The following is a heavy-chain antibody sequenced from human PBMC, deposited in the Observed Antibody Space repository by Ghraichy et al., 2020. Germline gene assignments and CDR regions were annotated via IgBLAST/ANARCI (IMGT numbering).Heavy chain of an antibody. CDR1: GFTFSSYA. CDR3: AKDRGPSGSFDY. J-gene: IGHJ4*02. V-gene: IGHV3-23*01. Sequence: SCAASGFTFSSYAMSWVRQAPGKGLEWVSAIGGSSGNTYYADSVKGRFTISRDNTKNTLHLQMNSLRAEDTALYYCAKDRGPSGSFDYWGQGTLVTVSS. D-gene: IGHD6-19*01. CDR2: IGGSSGNT.